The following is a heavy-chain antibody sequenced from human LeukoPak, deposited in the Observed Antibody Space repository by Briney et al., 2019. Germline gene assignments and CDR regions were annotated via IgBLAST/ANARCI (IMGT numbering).Heavy chain of an antibody. CDR3: ASLTPYCGGDCFDAFDI. D-gene: IGHD2-21*02. J-gene: IGHJ3*02. Sequence: SETLSLTCAVYGGSFSGYYWSWIRQPPGKGLEWIGYIYYSGSTNYNPSLKSRVTISVDTSKNQFSLKLSSVTAADTAVYYCASLTPYCGGDCFDAFDIWGQGTMVTVSS. V-gene: IGHV4-59*08. CDR2: IYYSGST. CDR1: GGSFSGYY.